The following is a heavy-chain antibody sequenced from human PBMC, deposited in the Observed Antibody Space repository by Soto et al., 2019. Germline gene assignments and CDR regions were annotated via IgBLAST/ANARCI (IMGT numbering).Heavy chain of an antibody. J-gene: IGHJ4*02. CDR2: IYNSGII. CDR1: GDSISRYY. CDR3: ARGPYCGEECYFAY. V-gene: IGHV4-4*07. Sequence: SETLSLTCSVFGDSISRYYWSWIRQPAGKGLEFIGRIYNSGIINYNPSLESRVTMSVDPSKNQISLQLSSATAADTAMYYCARGPYCGEECYFAYWGQGTLVTVSS. D-gene: IGHD3-10*01.